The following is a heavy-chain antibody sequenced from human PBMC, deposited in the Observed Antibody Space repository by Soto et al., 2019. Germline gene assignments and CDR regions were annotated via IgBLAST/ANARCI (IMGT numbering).Heavy chain of an antibody. V-gene: IGHV3-33*01. J-gene: IGHJ4*02. CDR2: IWYDRSNK. D-gene: IGHD6-13*01. CDR3: ARELAAGAFDY. CDR1: GFTFSSYG. Sequence: QVQLVESGGGVVQPGRSLRLSCAASGFTFSSYGMHWVRQAPGKGLEGVAVIWYDRSNKYYADSVKGRFTISRDNSKNTLYLQMNSLRAEDTAVYYCARELAAGAFDYWGQGTLVTVSS.